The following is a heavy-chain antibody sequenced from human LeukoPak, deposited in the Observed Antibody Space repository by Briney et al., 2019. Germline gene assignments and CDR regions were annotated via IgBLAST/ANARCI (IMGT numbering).Heavy chain of an antibody. D-gene: IGHD2-2*02. CDR2: MNPNSGNT. CDR1: GYTFTGYY. J-gene: IGHJ6*03. CDR3: ARVLPAAIGYYMDV. V-gene: IGHV1-8*02. Sequence: ASVKVSCKASGYTFTGYYMHWVRQAPGQGLEWMGWMNPNSGNTGYAQKFQGRVTMTRNTSISTAYMELSSLRSEDTAVYYCARVLPAAIGYYMDVWGKGTTVTISS.